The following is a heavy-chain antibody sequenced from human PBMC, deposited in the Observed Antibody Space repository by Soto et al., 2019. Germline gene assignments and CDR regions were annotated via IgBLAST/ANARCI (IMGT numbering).Heavy chain of an antibody. V-gene: IGHV3-30*18. CDR2: ISYDGSNK. D-gene: IGHD3-22*01. CDR1: GFTFSSYG. CDR3: AKDGSQYYYHSSGYSINAFDI. J-gene: IGHJ3*02. Sequence: QVQLVESGGGVVQPGRSLRLSCAASGFTFSSYGMHWVRQAPGKGLEWVAVISYDGSNKYYADSVKGRFTISRDNSKNTLYLQMNSLRAEDTAVYYCAKDGSQYYYHSSGYSINAFDIWGQGTMVTVSS.